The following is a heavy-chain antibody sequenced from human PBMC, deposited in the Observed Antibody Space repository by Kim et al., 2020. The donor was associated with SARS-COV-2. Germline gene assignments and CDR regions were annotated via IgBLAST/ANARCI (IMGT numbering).Heavy chain of an antibody. CDR3: AREVVSGQCLDY. V-gene: IGHV4-4*07. D-gene: IGHD6-19*01. Sequence: NYNPSRKSRVTMSVDTSKNQFSLKLSSVTAADTAVYYCAREVVSGQCLDYWGQGTLVTVSS. J-gene: IGHJ4*02.